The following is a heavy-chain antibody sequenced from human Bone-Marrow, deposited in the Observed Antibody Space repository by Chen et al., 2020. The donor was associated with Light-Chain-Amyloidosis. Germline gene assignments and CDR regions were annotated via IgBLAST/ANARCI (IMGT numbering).Heavy chain of an antibody. D-gene: IGHD3-10*01. J-gene: IGHJ3*02. CDR1: GFTFDDYA. CDR2: SCLNSVDR. CDR3: AKDFHFGSGTSHGALDI. V-gene: IGHV3-9*01. Sequence: EVQLVESGGDLVQPGRSLRLSCIASGFTFDDYAMHWVRQVPGKGLEWVSISCLNSVDRGHADSLKGRFIIARDNAKNSLELQMNSWGVEETALYYCAKDFHFGSGTSHGALDIWGRGTMVTVSS.